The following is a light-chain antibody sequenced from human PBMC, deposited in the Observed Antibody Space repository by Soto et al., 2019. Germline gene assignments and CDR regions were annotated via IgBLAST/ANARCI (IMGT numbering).Light chain of an antibody. V-gene: IGKV1-12*01. Sequence: DIQMTQSPSSVSASVGDRVTITCRASQGISSWVAWYQQKPGKAPKLLIYAASSLQSGVPSRFSGSGSGTDFTLTNSSLQPEDFASYYCQQANSFPHTFGQGTKLEIK. CDR2: AAS. CDR1: QGISSW. J-gene: IGKJ2*01. CDR3: QQANSFPHT.